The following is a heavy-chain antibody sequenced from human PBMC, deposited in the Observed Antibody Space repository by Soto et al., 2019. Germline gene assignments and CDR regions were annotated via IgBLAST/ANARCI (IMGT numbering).Heavy chain of an antibody. V-gene: IGHV3-48*02. Sequence: EVQLVESGGGLVQPGGSLRLSCAASGFPFSIYSMNWVRQAPGKGLEWFSYITSDTNTIKYADSVKGRFTISRDNAKNSLYLQMTSLRDEDTAVYFCARSVEGHFDYWGQGTVVTVSS. J-gene: IGHJ4*02. CDR2: ITSDTNTI. D-gene: IGHD6-19*01. CDR1: GFPFSIYS. CDR3: ARSVEGHFDY.